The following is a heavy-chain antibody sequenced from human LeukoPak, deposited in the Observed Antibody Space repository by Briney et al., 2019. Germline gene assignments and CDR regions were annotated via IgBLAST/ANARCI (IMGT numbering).Heavy chain of an antibody. CDR1: GYSFTSYW. J-gene: IGHJ4*02. CDR2: IYPGDSDT. CDR3: ARRGGGILTGYLFDY. Sequence: GESLKISCKGSGYSFTSYWIGWVRQMPGKGLEWMGIIYPGDSDTRYSPSFQGQVTISADKSISTAYLQWSSLKASDTAMYYCARRGGGILTGYLFDYWGQGTLVTVSS. V-gene: IGHV5-51*01. D-gene: IGHD3-9*01.